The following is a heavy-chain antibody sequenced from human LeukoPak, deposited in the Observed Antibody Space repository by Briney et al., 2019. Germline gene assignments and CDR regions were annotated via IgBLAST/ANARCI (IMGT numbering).Heavy chain of an antibody. Sequence: PSETLSLTCTVSGGSISSYYWSWIRQPPGKGLEWIGYIYYSGSTNYNPSLKSRVTISVDTSKNQFSLKLSSVTAADTAVYYCARGRREPRIFGVVITYFDYWGQGTLVTVSS. CDR2: IYYSGST. D-gene: IGHD3-3*01. V-gene: IGHV4-59*08. CDR1: GGSISSYY. J-gene: IGHJ4*02. CDR3: ARGRREPRIFGVVITYFDY.